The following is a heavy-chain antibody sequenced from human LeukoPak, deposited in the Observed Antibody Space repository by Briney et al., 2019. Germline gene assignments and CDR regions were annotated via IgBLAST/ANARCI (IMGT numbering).Heavy chain of an antibody. V-gene: IGHV1-18*01. J-gene: IGHJ6*02. CDR2: ISAYNGNT. D-gene: IGHD3-9*01. Sequence: ASVKVSCKASGYTFTSYGISWVRQAPGQGLEWMGWISAYNGNTNYAQKLQGRVTMTADTSTSTAYMELRSLRSDDTAVYYCARIPLRYFDWLSVSYYYYGMDVWGQGTTVTVSS. CDR3: ARIPLRYFDWLSVSYYYYGMDV. CDR1: GYTFTSYG.